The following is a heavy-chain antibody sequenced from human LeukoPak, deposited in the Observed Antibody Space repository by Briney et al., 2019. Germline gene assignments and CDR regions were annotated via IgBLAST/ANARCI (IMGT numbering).Heavy chain of an antibody. J-gene: IGHJ4*02. Sequence: PGGSLRLSCAASGFTFSSYGMHWVRQAPRKGLEWVAVIWYVGSNKYYADSVKGRFTISRDNSKNTLYLQMNSLRAEDTAVYYCARDRVYGSGSYFGYWGQGTLVTVSS. V-gene: IGHV3-33*01. CDR1: GFTFSSYG. CDR2: IWYVGSNK. D-gene: IGHD3-10*01. CDR3: ARDRVYGSGSYFGY.